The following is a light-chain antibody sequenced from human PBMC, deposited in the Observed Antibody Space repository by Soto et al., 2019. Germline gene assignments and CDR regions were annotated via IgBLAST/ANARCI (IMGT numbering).Light chain of an antibody. J-gene: IGKJ1*01. CDR2: ATS. CDR1: QSVSARF. Sequence: ELVLTQSPDTLSLSPGERATLSCRASQSVSARFLAWYQHRPGQAPRLLISATSTRAPGVPDRFSGSGSGTDFTLIVSSLEPEDVAVYYCQQYFRSLVEFGQGTKVEIK. V-gene: IGKV3-20*01. CDR3: QQYFRSLVE.